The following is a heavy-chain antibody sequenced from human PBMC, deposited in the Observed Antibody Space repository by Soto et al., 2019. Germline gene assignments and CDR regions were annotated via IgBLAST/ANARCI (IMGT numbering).Heavy chain of an antibody. CDR3: ARLYCSAASCSSVGAFDI. CDR1: GFTFSSYG. V-gene: IGHV3-33*01. CDR2: IWFDGSDK. J-gene: IGHJ3*02. Sequence: QVQLVESGGGVVQPGRSLRLSCAASGFTFSSYGMHWVRQAPGKGLEWVALIWFDGSDKYYTESVKGRFTISRDNSESTLYLQMNSLRAEDTAVYYCARLYCSAASCSSVGAFDIRGQGTMVTVSS. D-gene: IGHD2-15*01.